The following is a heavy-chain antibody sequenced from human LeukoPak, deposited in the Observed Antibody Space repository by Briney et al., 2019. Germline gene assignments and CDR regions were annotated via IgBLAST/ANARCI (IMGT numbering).Heavy chain of an antibody. Sequence: GGSLRLSCAASGFTLSSYSMNWVRQAPGKGLEWVSSISSSSSYIYCVDSVKGRFTISRDNAKNSLYLQMNSLRAEDTAVYFCAREGRYYYGSGSFIAFDYWGQGTLVTVSS. J-gene: IGHJ4*02. CDR1: GFTLSSYS. CDR3: AREGRYYYGSGSFIAFDY. V-gene: IGHV3-21*01. CDR2: ISSSSSYI. D-gene: IGHD3-10*01.